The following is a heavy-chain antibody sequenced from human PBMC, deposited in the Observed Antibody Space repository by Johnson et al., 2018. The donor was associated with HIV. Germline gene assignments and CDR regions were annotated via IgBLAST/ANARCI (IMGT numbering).Heavy chain of an antibody. J-gene: IGHJ3*02. CDR3: ARASDSYCSADCYGDGFQI. CDR1: GFTFSNFA. Sequence: VQLVESGGGVVRPGGSLRLSCAVSGFTFSNFAMHWVRQAPGKGLEYVSAISSNGIGTYYANSVDGRFTISRDNDKNTLYLEMGSLGVEDMAVYYCARASDSYCSADCYGDGFQISDQGTKVIVSS. CDR2: ISSNGIGT. V-gene: IGHV3-64*01. D-gene: IGHD2-21*02.